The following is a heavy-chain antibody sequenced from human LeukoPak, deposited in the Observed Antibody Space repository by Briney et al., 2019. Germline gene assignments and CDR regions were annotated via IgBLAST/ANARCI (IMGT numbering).Heavy chain of an antibody. V-gene: IGHV1-69*04. Sequence: ASVKVSCKASGGTFSSYAISWVRQAPGQELEWMGRIIPILGIANYAQKFQGRVTITADKSTSTAYMELSSLRSEDTAVYYCARTRDYYDSSGYYYPEDYWGQGTLVTVSS. CDR2: IIPILGIA. D-gene: IGHD3-22*01. CDR1: GGTFSSYA. J-gene: IGHJ4*02. CDR3: ARTRDYYDSSGYYYPEDY.